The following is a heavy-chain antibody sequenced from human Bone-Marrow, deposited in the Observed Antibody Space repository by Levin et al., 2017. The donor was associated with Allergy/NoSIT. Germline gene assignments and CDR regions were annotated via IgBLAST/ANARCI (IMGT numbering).Heavy chain of an antibody. CDR3: ARRENREGYSYGVFDY. V-gene: IGHV3-21*01. Sequence: PGGSLRLSCAASGFTFSSYSMNWVRQAPGKGLEWVSSISSSSSYIYYADSVKGRFTISRDNAKNSLYLQMNSLRAEETAVYYCARRENREGYSYGVFDYWGQGTLVTVSS. CDR2: ISSSSSYI. D-gene: IGHD5-18*01. J-gene: IGHJ4*02. CDR1: GFTFSSYS.